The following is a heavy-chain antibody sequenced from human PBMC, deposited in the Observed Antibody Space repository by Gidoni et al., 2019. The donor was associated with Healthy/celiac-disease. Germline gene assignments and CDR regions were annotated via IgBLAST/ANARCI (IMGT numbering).Heavy chain of an antibody. CDR1: GFTFRDYY. V-gene: IGHV3-11*06. D-gene: IGHD6-19*01. J-gene: IGHJ4*02. Sequence: QVQLVESGGGLVKPGGSLRLSCAASGFTFRDYYMSWIRQAPGKGLEWVSYISSSSSYTNYADSVKGRFTISRDNAKNSLYLQMNSLRAEDTAVYYCARLYSSGWYGPILPDYWGQGTLVTVSS. CDR3: ARLYSSGWYGPILPDY. CDR2: ISSSSSYT.